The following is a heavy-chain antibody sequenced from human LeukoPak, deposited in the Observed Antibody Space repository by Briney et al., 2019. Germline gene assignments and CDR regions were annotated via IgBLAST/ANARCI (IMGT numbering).Heavy chain of an antibody. D-gene: IGHD2/OR15-2a*01. CDR2: ISSSGDST. CDR3: AKDDGNNAKLLLDY. CDR1: GFTFSNYG. Sequence: GGSLRLACAVSGFTFSNYGMSWVRQAPGRGLEWVSVISSSGDSTYYADSVKGRFTISRDNSKNTLYLQMNGLRAEDTAIYYCAKDDGNNAKLLLDYWGQGTLVTVSS. J-gene: IGHJ4*02. V-gene: IGHV3-23*01.